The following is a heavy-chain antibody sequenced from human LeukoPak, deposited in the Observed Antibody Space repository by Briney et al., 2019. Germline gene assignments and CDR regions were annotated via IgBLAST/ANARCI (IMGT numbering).Heavy chain of an antibody. J-gene: IGHJ4*02. Sequence: GASVKVSCKASVYTFTDYYIHWVRQAPGKGLECMGWISPDSGVTNYAQKFQGRVTMTRDTSISTAYMELSRLTSDDTAVYYCARVGKGYSQYYFDYWGQGTLVTVSS. CDR2: ISPDSGVT. D-gene: IGHD4-23*01. CDR3: ARVGKGYSQYYFDY. CDR1: VYTFTDYY. V-gene: IGHV1-2*02.